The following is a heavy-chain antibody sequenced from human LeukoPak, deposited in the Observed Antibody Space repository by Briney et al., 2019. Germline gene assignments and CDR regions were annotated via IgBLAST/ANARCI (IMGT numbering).Heavy chain of an antibody. CDR1: GLTFSSSW. CDR3: ARDSFTYGNY. Sequence: PGGSLRLSCAASGLTFSSSWMCWVRQAPGKGLEWVANINEDGSGKYYVDSVRGRFTISRDNTKNSLYLQMNSLRAEDTAVYYCARDSFTYGNYWGQGTLVTVSS. CDR2: INEDGSGK. J-gene: IGHJ4*02. V-gene: IGHV3-7*01. D-gene: IGHD3-10*01.